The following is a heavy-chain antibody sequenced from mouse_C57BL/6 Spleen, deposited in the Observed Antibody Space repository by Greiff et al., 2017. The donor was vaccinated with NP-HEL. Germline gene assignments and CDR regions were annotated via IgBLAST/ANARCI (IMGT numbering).Heavy chain of an antibody. CDR3: TRDYGHYYAMDY. V-gene: IGHV14-4*01. Sequence: EVKLVESGAELVRPGASVKLSCTASGFNIKDDYMHWVKQRPEQGLEWIGWIDPENGDTEYASKFQGKATITADTSSNTAYLQLSSLTSEDTAVYYCTRDYGHYYAMDYWGQGTSVTVSS. J-gene: IGHJ4*01. D-gene: IGHD2-4*01. CDR2: IDPENGDT. CDR1: GFNIKDDY.